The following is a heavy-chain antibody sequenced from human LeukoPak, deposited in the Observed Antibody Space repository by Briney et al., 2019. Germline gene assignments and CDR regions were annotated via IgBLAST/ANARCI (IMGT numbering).Heavy chain of an antibody. CDR3: ARSGPQPRSHFDY. Sequence: SETLSLTCTVSGGSISSHYWSRIRQPPGKGLEWIGYIYYSGSTNYNPSLKSRVTISVDTSKNQFSLKLSSVTATDTAVYYCARSGPQPRSHFDYWGQGTLVTVSS. J-gene: IGHJ4*02. CDR2: IYYSGST. V-gene: IGHV4-59*11. D-gene: IGHD2-15*01. CDR1: GGSISSHY.